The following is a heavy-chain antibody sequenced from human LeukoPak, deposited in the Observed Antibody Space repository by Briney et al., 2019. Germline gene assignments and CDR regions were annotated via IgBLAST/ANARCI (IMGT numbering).Heavy chain of an antibody. V-gene: IGHV3-23*01. CDR3: AKGLGVVIDFLVFDN. CDR2: ISNSDNST. Sequence: SGGTLRLSCAASGFSFSIHDMTWVRQAPGKGLEWVSTISNSDNSTYYADSVKGRFTFSRDNSKNTLYLQMNSLRAEDTAIYYCAKGLGVVIDFLVFDNWGQGTLVTVSS. CDR1: GFSFSIHD. D-gene: IGHD3-3*01. J-gene: IGHJ4*02.